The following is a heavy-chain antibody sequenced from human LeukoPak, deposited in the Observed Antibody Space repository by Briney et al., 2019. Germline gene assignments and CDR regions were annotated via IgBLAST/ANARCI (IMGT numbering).Heavy chain of an antibody. D-gene: IGHD6-13*01. V-gene: IGHV3-23*01. Sequence: PGGSLRLSCAASGFTFTTYNMNWVRQAPGKGLEWVSAISGSGGSTYYADSVKGRFTISGDNSKNTMYLQMNSLRAEDTAVYYCTCKVTVGKTPQPPRAQWGQGTPVNGPS. CDR3: TCKVTVGKTPQPPRAQ. J-gene: IGHJ4*01. CDR1: GFTFTTYN. CDR2: ISGSGGST.